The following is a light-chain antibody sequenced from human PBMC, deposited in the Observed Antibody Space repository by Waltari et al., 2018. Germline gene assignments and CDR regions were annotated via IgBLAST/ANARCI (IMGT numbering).Light chain of an antibody. V-gene: IGKV3D-15*01. CDR3: QQYNNWPGT. Sequence: EIVMMQSPATLSVSPGERATLSCRASQSVSSNLTWYQQKPGQAPRLLIYGASTRATGIPARFSGSGSGTEFTLTISSLQSEDCAVYYCQQYNNWPGTFGQGTKVEIK. CDR1: QSVSSN. CDR2: GAS. J-gene: IGKJ1*01.